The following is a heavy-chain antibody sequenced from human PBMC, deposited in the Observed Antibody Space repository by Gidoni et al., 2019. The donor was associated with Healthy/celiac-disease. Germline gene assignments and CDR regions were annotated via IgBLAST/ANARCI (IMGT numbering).Heavy chain of an antibody. CDR1: GGSISSSSYY. CDR3: ARHLSSGWYSNWYFDL. D-gene: IGHD6-19*01. J-gene: IGHJ2*01. V-gene: IGHV4-39*01. CDR2: IYYSGST. Sequence: QLQLQESGPGLVKPSETLSLTCTVSGGSISSSSYYWGWIRQPPGKGLEWIGSIYYSGSTYYNPSLKSRVTISVDTSKNQFSLKLSSVTAADTAVYYCARHLSSGWYSNWYFDLWGRGTLVTVSS.